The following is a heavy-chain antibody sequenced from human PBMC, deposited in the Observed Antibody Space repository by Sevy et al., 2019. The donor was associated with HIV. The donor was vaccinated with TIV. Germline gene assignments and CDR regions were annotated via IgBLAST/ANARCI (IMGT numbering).Heavy chain of an antibody. Sequence: GGSLRLSCAASGLSVSRNYLSWVRQAAGKGLGWVSVIYAGGSTYYADSVKGRFTVYRDKAKNTLYYQMNSLRAEDTAVYYCASQLGIGAFDIWGQGTMVTVSS. CDR1: GLSVSRNY. CDR3: ASQLGIGAFDI. J-gene: IGHJ3*02. CDR2: IYAGGST. V-gene: IGHV3-53*01. D-gene: IGHD7-27*01.